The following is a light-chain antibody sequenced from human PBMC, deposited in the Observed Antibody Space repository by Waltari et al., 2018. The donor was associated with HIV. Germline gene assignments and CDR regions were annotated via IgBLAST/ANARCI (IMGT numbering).Light chain of an antibody. Sequence: IVLTQSPGTLFLSLGETSILPCRASQTVGSNLLAWYPQKPVQAPRLLIYGASSRADGIPDRFSGSGSARDFTLTISVLEPEDFVMYYCQQYGSSSFTFGPGTKLDRK. CDR2: GAS. CDR3: QQYGSSSFT. J-gene: IGKJ3*01. CDR1: QTVGSNL. V-gene: IGKV3-20*01.